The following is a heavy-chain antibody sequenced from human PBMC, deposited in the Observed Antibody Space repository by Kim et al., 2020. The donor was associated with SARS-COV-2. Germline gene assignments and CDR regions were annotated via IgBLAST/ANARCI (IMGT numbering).Heavy chain of an antibody. CDR2: IYHSGST. J-gene: IGHJ4*02. D-gene: IGHD6-19*01. CDR1: GYSISSGYY. Sequence: SETLSLTCTVSGYSISSGYYWGWIRQPPGKGLEWIGSIYHSGSTYYNPSLKSRVTISVDTSKNQFSLKLSSVTAADTAVYYCARGAVAGRHTYWGQGTLV. CDR3: ARGAVAGRHTY. V-gene: IGHV4-38-2*02.